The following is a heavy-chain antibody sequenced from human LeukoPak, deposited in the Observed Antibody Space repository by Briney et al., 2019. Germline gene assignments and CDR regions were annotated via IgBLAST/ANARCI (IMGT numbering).Heavy chain of an antibody. V-gene: IGHV3-7*01. Sequence: PGGSLRLSCTASGFTSSSYWMAWVRQAPGKGLEWVANIEPAGSATYYVDSVKGRFTISRDNAKNLLYLQMNSLRAEDSAVYHCGRFGYVAAVDSWGQGALVTVSS. CDR2: IEPAGSAT. CDR1: GFTSSSYW. CDR3: GRFGYVAAVDS. D-gene: IGHD2-15*01. J-gene: IGHJ4*02.